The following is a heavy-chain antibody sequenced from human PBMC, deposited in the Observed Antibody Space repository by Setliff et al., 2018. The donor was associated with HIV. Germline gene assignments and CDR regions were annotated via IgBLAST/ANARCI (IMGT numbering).Heavy chain of an antibody. CDR2: IYPGEEFNF. V-gene: IGHV5-51*01. CDR1: GYSFTDYW. CDR3: ARLPGGSVYYVDY. J-gene: IGHJ4*02. Sequence: PGESLKISCKGSGYSFTDYWIGWVRQMPGKGLEWVGFIYPGEEFNFRYSPSFQGQVTISVDRSISTAYLQWSGLKASSTAIYYCARLPGGSVYYVDYWGQGTLVTV. D-gene: IGHD3-10*01.